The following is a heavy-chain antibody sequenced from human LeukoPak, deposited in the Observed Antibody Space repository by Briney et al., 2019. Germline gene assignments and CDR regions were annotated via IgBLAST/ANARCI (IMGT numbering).Heavy chain of an antibody. D-gene: IGHD6-13*01. CDR1: GGSISTYY. V-gene: IGHV4-59*01. Sequence: NTSETLSLTCTVSGGSISTYYWSWIRQPPGKVLEWIGYIYYSGSTNYNPSLKSRVTISVDTSKNQFSLKLSSVTAADTAVYYCARTTEAHSWRTRYYDYYMDVWGKGTTVTVSS. CDR2: IYYSGST. J-gene: IGHJ6*03. CDR3: ARTTEAHSWRTRYYDYYMDV.